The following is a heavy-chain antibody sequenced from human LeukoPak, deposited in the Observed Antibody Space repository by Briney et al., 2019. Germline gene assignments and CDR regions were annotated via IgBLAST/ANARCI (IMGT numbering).Heavy chain of an antibody. D-gene: IGHD3-9*01. J-gene: IGHJ6*02. Sequence: ASVKVSCKASGYTFTSYGISWVRQAPGQGLEWMGWISAYNGNTKYSQKFQGRVTITRDTSASTAYMELSSLRSEDTAVYYCARQYRGYYDILTGGPSHGMDVWGQGTTVTVSS. V-gene: IGHV1-18*01. CDR1: GYTFTSYG. CDR3: ARQYRGYYDILTGGPSHGMDV. CDR2: ISAYNGNT.